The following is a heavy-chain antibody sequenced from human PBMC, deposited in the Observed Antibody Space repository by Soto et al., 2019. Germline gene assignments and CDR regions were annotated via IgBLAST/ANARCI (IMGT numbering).Heavy chain of an antibody. D-gene: IGHD6-13*01. CDR1: GYSFTNYW. Sequence: PGESLKISCKDAGYSFTNYWIGWVRQMPGKGLEWMGIIYPGDSDTRYSSSFHGQVTISADKSISTAYLQWSSLKASDIAMYYCARGIAAAGSWFDPWGQGTLVTVSS. CDR3: ARGIAAAGSWFDP. CDR2: IYPGDSDT. V-gene: IGHV5-51*01. J-gene: IGHJ5*02.